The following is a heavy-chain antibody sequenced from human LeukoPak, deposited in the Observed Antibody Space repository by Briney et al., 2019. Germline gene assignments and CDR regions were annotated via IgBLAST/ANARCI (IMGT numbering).Heavy chain of an antibody. V-gene: IGHV3-23*01. CDR1: GFTFSSYG. Sequence: GGSLRLSCAASGFTFSSYGMHWVRQTPGKGLEWVSAITSSGGSTFYADSVKGRFTISRDNSKNTLYLQMNSLRAEDTAVYYCAKFGQWKNYGMDVWGQGTTVTVSS. CDR2: ITSSGGST. J-gene: IGHJ6*02. CDR3: AKFGQWKNYGMDV. D-gene: IGHD3-10*01.